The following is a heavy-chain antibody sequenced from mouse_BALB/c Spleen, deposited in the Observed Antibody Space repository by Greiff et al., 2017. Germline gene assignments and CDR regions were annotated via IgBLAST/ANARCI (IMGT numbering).Heavy chain of an antibody. CDR3: ARLYDYDGGFAY. Sequence: EVKLMESGGGLVKPGGSLKLSCAASGFTFSSYAMSWVRQTPEKRLEWVASISSGGSTYYPDSVKGRFTISRDNARNILYLQMSSLRSEDTAMYYCARLYDYDGGFAYWGQGTLVTVSA. J-gene: IGHJ3*01. CDR2: ISSGGST. CDR1: GFTFSSYA. V-gene: IGHV5-6-5*01. D-gene: IGHD2-4*01.